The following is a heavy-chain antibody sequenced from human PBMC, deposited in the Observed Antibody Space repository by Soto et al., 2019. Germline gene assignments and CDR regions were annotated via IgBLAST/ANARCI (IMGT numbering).Heavy chain of an antibody. J-gene: IGHJ6*02. Sequence: GESLKISCKGSGYSFTSYWIAWVRQMPGKGLEWMGIIYPGDSDTRYSPSFQGQVTISADKSISTAYLQWSSLKASDTAMYYCARHFCSGGSCYNGVDVWGQGTTVTVSS. CDR3: ARHFCSGGSCYNGVDV. V-gene: IGHV5-51*01. CDR2: IYPGDSDT. CDR1: GYSFTSYW. D-gene: IGHD2-15*01.